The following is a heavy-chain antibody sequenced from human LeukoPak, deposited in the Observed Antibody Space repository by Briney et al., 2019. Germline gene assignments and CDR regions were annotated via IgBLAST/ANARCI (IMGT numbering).Heavy chain of an antibody. D-gene: IGHD3-22*01. CDR2: INHSGST. CDR3: ARYYYDSSGYYFDY. J-gene: IGHJ4*02. Sequence: SETLSLTCAVYGGSFSGYYWSWIRQPPGKGLEWIGEINHSGSTNYNPSLKSRVTISVDTSKNQFSLKLSSVTAADTAVYYCARYYYDSSGYYFDYWGQGTLVTVSS. V-gene: IGHV4-34*01. CDR1: GGSFSGYY.